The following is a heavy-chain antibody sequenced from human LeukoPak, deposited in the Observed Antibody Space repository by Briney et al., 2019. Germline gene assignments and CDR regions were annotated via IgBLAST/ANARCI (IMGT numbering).Heavy chain of an antibody. CDR2: IYPGDSDT. Sequence: GESLKISCKGSGYSFTSYWIGWVRQMPGKGLGWMGIIYPGDSDTRYSPSFQGQVTISADKSISTAYLQWSSLKASDTAMYYCARGGVNYYDSSGYYSYWGQGTLVTVSS. V-gene: IGHV5-51*01. CDR3: ARGGVNYYDSSGYYSY. D-gene: IGHD3-22*01. CDR1: GYSFTSYW. J-gene: IGHJ4*02.